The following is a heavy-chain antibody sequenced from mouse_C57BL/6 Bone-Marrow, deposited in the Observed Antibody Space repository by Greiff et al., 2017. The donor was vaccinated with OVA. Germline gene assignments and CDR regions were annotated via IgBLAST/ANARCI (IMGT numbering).Heavy chain of an antibody. CDR2: ISYDGSN. V-gene: IGHV3-6*01. CDR3: ARGRSQLRLTWFAY. J-gene: IGHJ3*01. Sequence: EVQLLESGPGLVKPSQSLSLTCSVTGYSITSGYYWNWIRQFPGNKLEWMGYISYDGSNNYNPSLKNRISITRDTSKNQFFLKLNSVTTEDTATYYCARGRSQLRLTWFAYWGQGTLVTVSA. D-gene: IGHD3-2*02. CDR1: GYSITSGYY.